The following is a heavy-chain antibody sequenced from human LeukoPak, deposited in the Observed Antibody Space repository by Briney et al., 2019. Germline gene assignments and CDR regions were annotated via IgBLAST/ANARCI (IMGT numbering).Heavy chain of an antibody. V-gene: IGHV7-4-1*02. CDR2: INTNTGNP. J-gene: IGHJ4*02. CDR1: GYTFTSYG. CDR3: ARGGSSITMNY. D-gene: IGHD3-22*01. Sequence: ASVKVSCKASGYTFTSYGISWVRQAPGQGLEWMGWINTNTGNPTYAQGFTGRFVFSLDTSVSTAYLQISSLKAEDTAVYYCARGGSSITMNYWGQGTLVTVSS.